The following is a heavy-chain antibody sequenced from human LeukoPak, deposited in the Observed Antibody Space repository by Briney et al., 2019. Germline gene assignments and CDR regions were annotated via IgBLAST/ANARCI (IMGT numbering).Heavy chain of an antibody. CDR3: AKGYSYGYGYFDY. Sequence: PGGSLRLSCAASGFSFISYGMHWVRQAPGKGLEWVSAISGSGGSTYYADSVKGRFTISRDNSKNTLYLQMNSLRAEDTAVYYCAKGYSYGYGYFDYWGQGILVTVSS. CDR1: GFSFISYG. D-gene: IGHD5-18*01. CDR2: ISGSGGST. V-gene: IGHV3-23*01. J-gene: IGHJ4*02.